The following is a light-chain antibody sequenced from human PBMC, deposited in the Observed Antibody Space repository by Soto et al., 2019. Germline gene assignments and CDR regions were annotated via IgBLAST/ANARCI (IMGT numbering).Light chain of an antibody. Sequence: QSALTQPASVSGSPGQSITISCTGTSSDVGVYNYVSWYQQHPRNAPKLKIYEVSNRPTGVSNRFSGSKSGHTASLTISGLQAGGEADYYCSSYTSSSTYVFGNGTKV. CDR3: SSYTSSSTYV. J-gene: IGLJ1*01. V-gene: IGLV2-14*01. CDR1: SSDVGVYNY. CDR2: EVS.